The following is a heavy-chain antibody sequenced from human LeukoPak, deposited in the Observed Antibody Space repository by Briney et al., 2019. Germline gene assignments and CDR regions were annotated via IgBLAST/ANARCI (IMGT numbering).Heavy chain of an antibody. D-gene: IGHD3-9*01. CDR3: ARDLDWILFDY. J-gene: IGHJ4*02. V-gene: IGHV3-74*03. CDR1: GFTFSTYW. Sequence: AGGSLRLSCAASGFTFSTYWMPWVRQAPGKGLVWVARIRPEGTTTAYADSVKGRFTIPRDNAKNTLFLQMNSLSAEDTAVYYCARDLDWILFDYWGQGTLVTVSS. CDR2: IRPEGTTT.